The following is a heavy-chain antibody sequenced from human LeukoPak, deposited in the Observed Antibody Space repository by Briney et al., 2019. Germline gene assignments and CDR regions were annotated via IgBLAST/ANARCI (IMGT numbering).Heavy chain of an antibody. CDR3: ARMAGYGSGSYPIDY. CDR2: IWDDGSNK. V-gene: IGHV3-33*01. Sequence: GGSLRLSCAASGFTFSSYGMHWVRQAPGKGLEGGAVIWDDGSNKYYADSVKGRFTISRDNSKNTLYLQMNSLRAEDTAVYYCARMAGYGSGSYPIDYWGQGTLVTVSS. J-gene: IGHJ4*02. D-gene: IGHD3-10*01. CDR1: GFTFSSYG.